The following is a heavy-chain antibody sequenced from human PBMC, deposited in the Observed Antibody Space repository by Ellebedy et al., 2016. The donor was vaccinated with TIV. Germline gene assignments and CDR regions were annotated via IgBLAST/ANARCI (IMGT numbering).Heavy chain of an antibody. CDR2: LYPGDSDP. CDR3: VTTVETVDY. V-gene: IGHV5-51*01. D-gene: IGHD4-23*01. CDR1: GYMFASYC. J-gene: IGHJ4*02. Sequence: GESLKISCQAFGYMFASYCIGWVRQMPGKGLEWMGSLYPGDSDPRYGPPFQGQVIISADKYINTAYLQWSSLKPSGTAMYYCVTTVETVDYWGQGTLVTVSS.